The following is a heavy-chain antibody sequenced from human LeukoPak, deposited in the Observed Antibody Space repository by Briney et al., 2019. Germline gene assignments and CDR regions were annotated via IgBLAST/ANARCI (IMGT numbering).Heavy chain of an antibody. Sequence: PSETLSLTCTVSGYSISSGYYWGWIRQPPGKGLEWIGSIYHSGSTYYNPSLKSRVTISVDTSKNQFSLKLSSVTAADTAVYYCARDKGYYGSGDYYYYYMDVWGKGTTVTISS. CDR2: IYHSGST. V-gene: IGHV4-38-2*02. CDR3: ARDKGYYGSGDYYYYYMDV. CDR1: GYSISSGYY. J-gene: IGHJ6*03. D-gene: IGHD3-10*01.